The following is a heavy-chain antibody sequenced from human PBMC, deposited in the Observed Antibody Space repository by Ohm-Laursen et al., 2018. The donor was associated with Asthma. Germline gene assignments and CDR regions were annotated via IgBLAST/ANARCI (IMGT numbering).Heavy chain of an antibody. D-gene: IGHD3-3*01. V-gene: IGHV3-30-3*01. J-gene: IGHJ4*02. CDR1: GFTFRSYA. CDR2: GGSYYDGGLK. Sequence: SLRLSCAASGFTFRSYAMHWVRQAPGKGLEWVAVGGSYYDGGLKYYADSVNGRFTVSKDDSKNTLCLQMNSLRPDDTAVYYCARDVMEWYLPAFDFWGQGTLVTVSS. CDR3: ARDVMEWYLPAFDF.